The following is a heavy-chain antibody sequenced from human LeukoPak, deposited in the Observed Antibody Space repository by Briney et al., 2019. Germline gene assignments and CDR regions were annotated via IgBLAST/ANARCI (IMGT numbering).Heavy chain of an antibody. J-gene: IGHJ4*02. CDR2: IKHDGSEK. V-gene: IGHV3-7*01. CDR3: ARCRDGYKHFDY. D-gene: IGHD5-24*01. CDR1: GFTFSSYY. Sequence: GGSLRLSCAASGFTFSSYYMSWVRQAPGKGPEWVANIKHDGSEKFYVDSVKGRFTISRDNAKNSLYLQMNSLRAEDTAVYYCARCRDGYKHFDYWGQGILVTVSS.